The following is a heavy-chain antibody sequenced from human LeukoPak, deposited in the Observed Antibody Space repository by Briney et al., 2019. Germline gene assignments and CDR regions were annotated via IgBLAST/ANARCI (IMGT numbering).Heavy chain of an antibody. CDR2: IKTDGREKQDGSEK. D-gene: IGHD3-10*01. V-gene: IGHV3-7*01. CDR1: GFTSGLSW. CDR3: ARSGRGVDSFYFYMDV. Sequence: GGPLRLSCAASGFTSGLSWMSWVRQAPGKGLEGVANIKTDGREKQDGSEKDYVDSVKGRFTISRDNAKNSLYLQMNSLRAEDTAVYYCARSGRGVDSFYFYMDVWGKGTTVTVSS. J-gene: IGHJ6*03.